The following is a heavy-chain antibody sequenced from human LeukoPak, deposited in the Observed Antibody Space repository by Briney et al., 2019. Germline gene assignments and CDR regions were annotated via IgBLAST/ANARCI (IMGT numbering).Heavy chain of an antibody. Sequence: SETLSLTCAVYGGSFSGYYWSWIRQPPGKGLEWIGEINHSGSTNYNPSLKSRVTISVDTSKNQFSLKLSSVTAADTAVYCCARGRYCSGGSCYSRYYYYYYMDVWGKGTTVTVSS. V-gene: IGHV4-34*01. CDR2: INHSGST. CDR3: ARGRYCSGGSCYSRYYYYYYMDV. D-gene: IGHD2-15*01. J-gene: IGHJ6*03. CDR1: GGSFSGYY.